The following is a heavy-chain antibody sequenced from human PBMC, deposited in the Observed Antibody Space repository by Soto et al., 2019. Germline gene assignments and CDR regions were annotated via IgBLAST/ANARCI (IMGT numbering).Heavy chain of an antibody. D-gene: IGHD6-19*01. V-gene: IGHV1-69*13. J-gene: IGHJ6*02. CDR3: VRGHLARGQKIGTEKWLARYGRIV. Sequence: ASVKVSCKASGGTFSSYAISWVRQAPGQGLEWMGGIIPIFGTANYAQKFQGRVTITADESTSTAYMELSSLRSEDTAGYYCVRGHLARGQKIGTEKWLARYGRIVWGQGSPARVSS. CDR2: IIPIFGTA. CDR1: GGTFSSYA.